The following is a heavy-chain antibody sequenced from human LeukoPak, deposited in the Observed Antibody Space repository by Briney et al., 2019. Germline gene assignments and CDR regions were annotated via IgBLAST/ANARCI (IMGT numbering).Heavy chain of an antibody. D-gene: IGHD2/OR15-2a*01. Sequence: PGGSLRLSCAASRWTFSNAWMSWVGQAPGKGLEWVGRIKSKTDGGTTDYAAPVKGRFTISRDDSKNTLYLQMNSRKTEDTAVYYCSTALEYKTSYFDYWRQGTLVTVSS. CDR2: IKSKTDGGTT. J-gene: IGHJ4*02. V-gene: IGHV3-15*01. CDR3: STALEYKTSYFDY. CDR1: RWTFSNAW.